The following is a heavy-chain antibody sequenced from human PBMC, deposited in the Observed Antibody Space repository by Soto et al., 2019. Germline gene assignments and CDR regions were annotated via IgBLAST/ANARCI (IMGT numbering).Heavy chain of an antibody. CDR2: MNPNIGNT. D-gene: IGHD1-1*01. CDR3: ATGGNTWTLAY. Sequence: QVQLVQSGAEVKKPGASVKVSCKASGYTFTSHDFNWVRQAAGQGLEWMGWMNPNIGNTYYAEKFRGRVTMTRNTSISTAYMELSSLRSDDAAVYYCATGGNTWTLAYWGQGTVVTVSS. V-gene: IGHV1-8*01. J-gene: IGHJ4*02. CDR1: GYTFTSHD.